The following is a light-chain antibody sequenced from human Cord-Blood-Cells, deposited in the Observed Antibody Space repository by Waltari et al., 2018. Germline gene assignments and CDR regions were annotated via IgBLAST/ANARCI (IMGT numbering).Light chain of an antibody. V-gene: IGKV2-28*01. CDR2: LGS. J-gene: IGKJ4*01. CDR3: IQALQTPLT. CDR1: QSLLHSNGYNY. Sequence: DIVMTQSPLSLPVTPGEPASISCRSSQSLLHSNGYNYLDWYLQKPGQSPQLLIYLGSNRASGVPDRFSGSGSGIDFTLKISRVEAEDVGVYYCIQALQTPLTFGGGTKVEIK.